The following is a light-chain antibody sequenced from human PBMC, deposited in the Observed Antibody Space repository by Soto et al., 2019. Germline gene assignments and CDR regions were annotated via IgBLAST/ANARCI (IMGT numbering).Light chain of an antibody. CDR3: QSYDSSLSGDV. Sequence: QLVLTQPPPVSGAPGQRVTISCTGSSSNIGAGYDVHWYQQLPGTAPKLLIYGNSNRPSGVPDRFSGSKSGTSASLAITGLQAEDEADYYCQSYDSSLSGDVFGTGTKVTVL. CDR1: SSNIGAGYD. J-gene: IGLJ1*01. V-gene: IGLV1-40*01. CDR2: GNS.